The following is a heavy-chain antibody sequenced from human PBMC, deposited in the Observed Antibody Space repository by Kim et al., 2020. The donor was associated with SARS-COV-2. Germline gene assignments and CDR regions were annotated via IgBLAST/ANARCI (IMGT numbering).Heavy chain of an antibody. D-gene: IGHD3-22*01. CDR2: INHSGST. CDR3: APYDSSGYYDY. Sequence: SETLSLTCAVYGGSFSGYYWSWIRQPPGKGLEWIGEINHSGSTNYNPSLKSRVTISVDTSKNQFSLKLSSVTAADTAVYYCAPYDSSGYYDYWGQGTLVTVSS. CDR1: GGSFSGYY. V-gene: IGHV4-34*01. J-gene: IGHJ4*02.